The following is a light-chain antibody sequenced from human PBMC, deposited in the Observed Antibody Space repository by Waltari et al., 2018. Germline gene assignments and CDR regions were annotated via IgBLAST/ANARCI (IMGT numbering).Light chain of an antibody. J-gene: IGLJ3*02. V-gene: IGLV2-23*02. Sequence: QSALTQPAPVSGSPGQSITISCTGTSRDIGAYNLVSWYQQHPGKAPKVIIYGVTERPSGVSDRFSGSKSANTASLTISGLQAEDEADYYCCSYADGTTSVFGGGTKVTVL. CDR1: SRDIGAYNL. CDR2: GVT. CDR3: CSYADGTTSV.